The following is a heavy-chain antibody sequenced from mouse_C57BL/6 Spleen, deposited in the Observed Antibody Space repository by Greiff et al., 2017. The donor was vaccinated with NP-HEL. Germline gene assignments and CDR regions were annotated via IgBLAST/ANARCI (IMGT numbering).Heavy chain of an antibody. CDR2: ISSGGSYT. CDR3: ASNCYGSSRNYFDY. CDR1: GFTFSSYG. J-gene: IGHJ2*01. V-gene: IGHV5-6*02. Sequence: EVMLVESGGDLVKPGGSLKLSCAASGFTFSSYGMSWVRQTPDKRLEWVATISSGGSYTYYTDSVNGRFTISRDNAKNTLYLQMSSLKSEDTAMYYCASNCYGSSRNYFDYWGQGTTLTVSS. D-gene: IGHD1-1*01.